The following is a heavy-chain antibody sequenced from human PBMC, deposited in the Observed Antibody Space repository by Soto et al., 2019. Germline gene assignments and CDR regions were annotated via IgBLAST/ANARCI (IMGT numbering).Heavy chain of an antibody. V-gene: IGHV3-30-3*01. J-gene: IGHJ6*02. CDR3: AREPAGYCSSTSCYWSYYYYGMDV. Sequence: QVQLVESGGGVVQPGRSLRLSCAASGFTFSSYAMHWVRQAPGKGLEWVAVISYDGSNKYYADSVKGRFTISRDNSKNTLYLQMNSLRAKDTAVYYCAREPAGYCSSTSCYWSYYYYGMDVWGQGTTVTVSS. D-gene: IGHD2-2*01. CDR1: GFTFSSYA. CDR2: ISYDGSNK.